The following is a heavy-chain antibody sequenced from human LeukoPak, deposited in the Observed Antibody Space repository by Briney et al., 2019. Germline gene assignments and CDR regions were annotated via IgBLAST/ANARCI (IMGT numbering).Heavy chain of an antibody. CDR1: GFTFCSSE. V-gene: IGHV3-48*03. D-gene: IGHD1-26*01. J-gene: IGHJ5*02. CDR2: ISSCGSTI. Sequence: PGGSLRLSCAAPGFTFCSSEMNWVRQAPGKGLEWVSYISSCGSTIYYADSVKGRFTISRDNAKNSLYLQMNSLRAEDTAAYYCARVNGAPDWFDPWGQGTLVTVSS. CDR3: ARVNGAPDWFDP.